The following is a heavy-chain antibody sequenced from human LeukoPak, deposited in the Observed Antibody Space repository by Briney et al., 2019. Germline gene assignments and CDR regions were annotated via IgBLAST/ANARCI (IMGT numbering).Heavy chain of an antibody. Sequence: GGSLRLSCVASGFAFSSSWMSWVCQAPGKGLEWVANIKQDGSEKSYVESVRGRFTISRDNAKNSLYLQLNSLRAEDTALYYCARDNPPDYWGQGTLVTVSS. J-gene: IGHJ4*02. CDR2: IKQDGSEK. CDR1: GFAFSSSW. CDR3: ARDNPPDY. V-gene: IGHV3-7*03.